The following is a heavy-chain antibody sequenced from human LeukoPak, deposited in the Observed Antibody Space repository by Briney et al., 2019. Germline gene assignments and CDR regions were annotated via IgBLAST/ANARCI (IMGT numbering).Heavy chain of an antibody. D-gene: IGHD2-2*01. CDR3: ARDKPNCSSTSCYSEFDP. V-gene: IGHV4-31*03. CDR2: NYYSGST. CDR1: GGSISSGCYY. Sequence: SETLSLTCTVSGGSISSGCYYWSWIRQHPGKGLEWIGYNYYSGSTYHNPSLKSRVTISVDTSKNQFSLKLSSVTAADTAVYYCARDKPNCSSTSCYSEFDPWGEGTLVSVSS. J-gene: IGHJ5*02.